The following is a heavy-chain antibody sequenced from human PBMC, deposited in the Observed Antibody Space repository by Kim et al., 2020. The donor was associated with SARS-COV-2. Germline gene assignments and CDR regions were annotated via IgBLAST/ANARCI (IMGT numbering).Heavy chain of an antibody. CDR1: GFTFGDFA. CDR3: AKDPHDYGYYDYFDY. CDR2: ISWNSGSI. Sequence: GGSLRLSCAASGFTFGDFAMNWVRQAPGKGLEWVSSISWNSGSIDYADSVKGRFTISRDNARNSLYLQMNSLRAEDTAFYYCAKDPHDYGYYDYFDYWGHGTLVTVSS. J-gene: IGHJ4*01. V-gene: IGHV3-9*01. D-gene: IGHD4-17*01.